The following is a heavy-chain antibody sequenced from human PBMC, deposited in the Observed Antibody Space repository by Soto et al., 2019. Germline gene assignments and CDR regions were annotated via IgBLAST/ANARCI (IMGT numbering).Heavy chain of an antibody. D-gene: IGHD4-17*01. CDR3: ARRGDYDWYFDL. V-gene: IGHV4-39*01. CDR1: GGSISTTNYY. CDR2: IYDSGST. J-gene: IGHJ2*01. Sequence: QLQLQESGPGLVKPSETLSLTCTISGGSISTTNYYWGWIRQPPGQVLEWIGTIYDSGSTYYNPSLKSRVAISVDTSKNQFSLKLSSVTAADTAVYYCARRGDYDWYFDLWGRGTLVTVSS.